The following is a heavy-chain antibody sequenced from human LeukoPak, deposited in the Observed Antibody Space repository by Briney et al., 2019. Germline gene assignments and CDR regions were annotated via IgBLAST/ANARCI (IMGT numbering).Heavy chain of an antibody. V-gene: IGHV4-4*07. Sequence: SETLSLTCTVPGGSISNYYWSWIRQPAGKGLEWIGRIYNGGIITYNPSLKGRVTMSIDTSNNQFSLRLRFVTAADTAVYYCARDSGTTGEVKFDPWGQGTLVTVSS. CDR3: ARDSGTTGEVKFDP. CDR1: GGSISNYY. D-gene: IGHD3-10*01. CDR2: IYNGGII. J-gene: IGHJ5*02.